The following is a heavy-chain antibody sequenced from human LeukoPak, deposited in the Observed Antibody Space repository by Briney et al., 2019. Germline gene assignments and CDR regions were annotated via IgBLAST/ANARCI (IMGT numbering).Heavy chain of an antibody. CDR1: GFTFSSYA. V-gene: IGHV3-23*01. Sequence: GGSLRLSCAASGFTFSSYAMSWVRQAPGKGLEWVSAISGSGGSTYYADSVKGRFTISRDNSKNTLYLQMNSLRAEDTAVYYCAKVLYYYDSSGYCHAFDICGQGTMVTVSS. CDR2: ISGSGGST. J-gene: IGHJ3*02. D-gene: IGHD3-22*01. CDR3: AKVLYYYDSSGYCHAFDI.